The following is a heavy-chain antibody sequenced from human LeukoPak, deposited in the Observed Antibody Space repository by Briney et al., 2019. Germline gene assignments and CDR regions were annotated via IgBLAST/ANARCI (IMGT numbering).Heavy chain of an antibody. CDR3: ARDLNVGESPDAFDI. J-gene: IGHJ3*02. D-gene: IGHD3-16*01. CDR2: INHSGST. CDR1: GGSFSGYY. Sequence: KPSETLSLTCAVYGGSFSGYYWSWIRQPPGKGLEWIGEINHSGSTNSNPSLKSRVTISVDTSKNQFSLKLSSVTAADTAVYYCARDLNVGESPDAFDIWGHGTMVTVSS. V-gene: IGHV4-34*01.